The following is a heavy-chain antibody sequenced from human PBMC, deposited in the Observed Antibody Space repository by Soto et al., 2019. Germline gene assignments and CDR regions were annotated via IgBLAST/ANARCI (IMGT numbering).Heavy chain of an antibody. CDR2: IIPIFGTA. V-gene: IGHV1-69*06. Sequence: SVKVSCKASGGTFSSYAISWVRQAPGQGLEWMGGIIPIFGTANYAQKFQGRVTITADKSTSTAYMELSSLRSEDTAVYYCARGYYYGSDYYYGMDVWGQGTTVTVSS. J-gene: IGHJ6*02. D-gene: IGHD3-10*01. CDR3: ARGYYYGSDYYYGMDV. CDR1: GGTFSSYA.